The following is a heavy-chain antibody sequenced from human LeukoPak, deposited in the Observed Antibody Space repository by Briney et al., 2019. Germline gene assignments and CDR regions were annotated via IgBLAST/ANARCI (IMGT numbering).Heavy chain of an antibody. D-gene: IGHD3-22*01. Sequence: PGGSLRLSCVGCGLSIGNYAMTWVRQAPGKGLEWVSSITVNGGTTKYADSVRGRFTVSRDNSRNTVFLQMDSLRAEDTAVYYCAKDPSGDYIGAFDGWGQGTMVTVSS. CDR2: ITVNGGTT. CDR1: GLSIGNYA. V-gene: IGHV3-23*01. J-gene: IGHJ3*01. CDR3: AKDPSGDYIGAFDG.